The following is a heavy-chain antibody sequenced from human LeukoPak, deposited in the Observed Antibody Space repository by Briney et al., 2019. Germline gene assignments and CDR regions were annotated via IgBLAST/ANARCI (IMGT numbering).Heavy chain of an antibody. Sequence: PGGSLRLSCAASGFTFSSYSMNWVRQAPGKGLEWVSSISSSSSYIYYADSVKGRFTISRDNAKNTLYLQMNSLRAEDTAVYYCARGSDYGDPVPFDYWGQGTLVTVSS. CDR3: ARGSDYGDPVPFDY. CDR1: GFTFSSYS. D-gene: IGHD4-17*01. CDR2: ISSSSSYI. J-gene: IGHJ4*02. V-gene: IGHV3-21*01.